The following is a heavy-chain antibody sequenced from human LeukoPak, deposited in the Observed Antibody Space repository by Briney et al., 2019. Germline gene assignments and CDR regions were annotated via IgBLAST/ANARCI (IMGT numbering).Heavy chain of an antibody. J-gene: IGHJ4*02. CDR3: AKDKGDVDTAYFDY. CDR1: EFTFSSYA. CDR2: ISGSGGST. V-gene: IGHV3-23*01. Sequence: GGSLRLSCAASEFTFSSYAMSWVRQAPGKGLEWVSTISGSGGSTYYADSVKGRFTISRDNSKNTLYLQMNSLRAEDTAVYYCAKDKGDVDTAYFDYWGQGTLVTVSS. D-gene: IGHD5-18*01.